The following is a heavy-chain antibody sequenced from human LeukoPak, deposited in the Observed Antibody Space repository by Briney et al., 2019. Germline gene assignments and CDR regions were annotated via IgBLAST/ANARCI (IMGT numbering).Heavy chain of an antibody. Sequence: PSETLSLTCTVSGGSVSSGSYYWSWIRQPPGKGLEWIGYIYYSGSTNYNPSLKSRVTISVDTSKNQFSLKLSSVTAADTAVYYCARSNYYGMDVWGQGTTVTVSS. V-gene: IGHV4-61*01. CDR3: ARSNYYGMDV. J-gene: IGHJ6*02. CDR2: IYYSGST. CDR1: GGSVSSGSYY.